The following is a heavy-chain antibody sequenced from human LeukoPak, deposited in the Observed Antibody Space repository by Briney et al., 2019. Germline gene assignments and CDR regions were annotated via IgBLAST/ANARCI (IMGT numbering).Heavy chain of an antibody. V-gene: IGHV1-69*04. J-gene: IGHJ4*02. D-gene: IGHD2-15*01. CDR1: GGTFSSYA. CDR2: IIPILGIA. Sequence: SVKVSCKASGGTFSSYAISWVRQAPGQGLEWMGRIIPILGIANYAQKFQGRVTITADKSTSTAYMELSSLRSEDTAVYYCARDSGGYYFDYWGQGTLVTVSS. CDR3: ARDSGGYYFDY.